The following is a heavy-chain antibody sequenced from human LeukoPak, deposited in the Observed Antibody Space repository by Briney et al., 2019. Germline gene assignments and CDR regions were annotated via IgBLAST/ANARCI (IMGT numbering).Heavy chain of an antibody. Sequence: SGPTLVKPSQTLSLTCAISGDSISSNTASWNWIRQSPSRGLEWLGRAYYRSQWSNAYAVSEISRITINPDTSKNQFSLQLNSVTPEDTAVYYCARGFPGAARAFDIWGQGTVVTVSS. CDR2: AYYRSQWSN. J-gene: IGHJ3*02. CDR1: GDSISSNTAS. CDR3: ARGFPGAARAFDI. D-gene: IGHD6-6*01. V-gene: IGHV6-1*01.